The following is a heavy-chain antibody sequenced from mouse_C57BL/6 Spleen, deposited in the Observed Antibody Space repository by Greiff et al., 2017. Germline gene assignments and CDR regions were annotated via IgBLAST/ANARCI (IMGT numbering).Heavy chain of an antibody. D-gene: IGHD1-1*01. CDR1: GYTFTSYW. V-gene: IGHV1-53*01. CDR2: INPSNGGT. CDR3: ARGYYGSREDWYFDV. Sequence: QVQLQQPGTELVKPGASVKLSCKASGYTFTSYWMHWVKQRPGQGLEWIGNINPSNGGTNYNEKFKSKATLTVDKSSSTAYMQRSSLTSEDSAVYYCARGYYGSREDWYFDVWGTGTTVTVSS. J-gene: IGHJ1*03.